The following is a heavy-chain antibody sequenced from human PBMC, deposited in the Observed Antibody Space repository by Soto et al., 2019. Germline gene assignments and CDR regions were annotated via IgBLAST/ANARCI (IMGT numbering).Heavy chain of an antibody. J-gene: IGHJ3*02. CDR3: ARDPTGIVGAGAFDI. D-gene: IGHD1-26*01. CDR1: GFTFSSYS. V-gene: IGHV3-21*01. CDR2: ISSSSSYI. Sequence: GESLKISCAASGFTFSSYSMNWVRQAPGKGLEWVSSISSSSSYIYYADSVKGRFTISRDNAKNSLYLQMNSLRAEDTAVYYCARDPTGIVGAGAFDIWGQGTMVTVSS.